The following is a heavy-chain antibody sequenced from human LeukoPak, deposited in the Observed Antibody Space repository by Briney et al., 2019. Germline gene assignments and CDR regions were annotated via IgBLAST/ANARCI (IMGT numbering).Heavy chain of an antibody. Sequence: GRSLRLSCAASGFTFSSYGMHWVRQAPGKGLEGVAVIWYDGSNKYYADSVKGRFTISRDNSKNTLYLQMNSLRAEDTAVYYCARETLGYCSSTSCFGWFDPWGQGTLVTVSS. D-gene: IGHD2-2*01. V-gene: IGHV3-33*01. J-gene: IGHJ5*02. CDR3: ARETLGYCSSTSCFGWFDP. CDR1: GFTFSSYG. CDR2: IWYDGSNK.